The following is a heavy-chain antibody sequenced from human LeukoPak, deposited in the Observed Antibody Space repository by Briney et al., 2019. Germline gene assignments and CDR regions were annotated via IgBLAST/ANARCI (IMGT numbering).Heavy chain of an antibody. CDR2: INTNTGNP. CDR3: ARDSEEYAFSSGWYSADAFDI. Sequence: GASVKVSCKASGYTFTSYAMNWVRQAPGQGLEWMGWINTNTGNPTYAQGFTGRFVFSLDTSVSTAYLQISSLKAEDTAVYYCARDSEEYAFSSGWYSADAFDIWGQGTMVTVSS. V-gene: IGHV7-4-1*02. CDR1: GYTFTSYA. D-gene: IGHD6-19*01. J-gene: IGHJ3*02.